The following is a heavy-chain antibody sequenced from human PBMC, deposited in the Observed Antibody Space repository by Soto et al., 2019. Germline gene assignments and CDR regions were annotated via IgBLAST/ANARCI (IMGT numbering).Heavy chain of an antibody. CDR3: VRALGSRFMEWPRSDT. D-gene: IGHD3-3*01. CDR2: IYYSVST. V-gene: IGHV4-61*01. J-gene: IGHJ5*02. CDR1: GGSVSSGSYY. Sequence: PSETLYLTCTVSGGSVSSGSYYCSWIRQPPGKGLEWIVYIYYSVSTYYNPSLKSRVTISVDTSKNQFSLKLSSVTAADTAVYYCVRALGSRFMEWPRSDTWGQGKSVTVSS.